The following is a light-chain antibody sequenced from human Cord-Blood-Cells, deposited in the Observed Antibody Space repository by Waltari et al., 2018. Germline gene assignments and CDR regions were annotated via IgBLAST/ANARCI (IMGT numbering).Light chain of an antibody. Sequence: AIRMTQSPSSFSASTGDRVTITCRASQGISSYLAWYQQKPGKDPKLLFYAASTLQSGAPSRFSGSGSETDFTLTFSCLQSEGFTTYYCQQYYSYPYPFGEGTKLEI. CDR1: QGISSY. J-gene: IGKJ2*01. CDR2: AAS. V-gene: IGKV1-8*01. CDR3: QQYYSYPYP.